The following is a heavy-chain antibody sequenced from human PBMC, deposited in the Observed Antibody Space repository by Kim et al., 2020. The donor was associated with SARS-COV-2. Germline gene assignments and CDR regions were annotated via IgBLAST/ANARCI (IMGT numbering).Heavy chain of an antibody. CDR3: ARGLALAYYYDSSDYFDY. Sequence: QGRVTMTRDTSTSTVYMELSSLRSEDTAVYYCARGLALAYYYDSSDYFDYWGQGTLVTVSS. D-gene: IGHD3-22*01. J-gene: IGHJ4*02. V-gene: IGHV1-46*01.